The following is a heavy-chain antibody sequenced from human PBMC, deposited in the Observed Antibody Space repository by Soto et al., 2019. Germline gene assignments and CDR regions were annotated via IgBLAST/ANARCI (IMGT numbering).Heavy chain of an antibody. V-gene: IGHV4-30-2*01. CDR3: ARQDKSGYNWFDP. CDR2: MYHTGST. CDR1: GGSFSSGGYS. D-gene: IGHD3-22*01. Sequence: QLQLQESGSRLVRPSQTLSLTCAVSGGSFSSGGYSWSWIRQPPGKGLEWIGYMYHTGSTFYNPSLKSRVTISLDRSKDQFSLKVNAETAADTAVYYCARQDKSGYNWFDPWGPGTLVTVSS. J-gene: IGHJ5*02.